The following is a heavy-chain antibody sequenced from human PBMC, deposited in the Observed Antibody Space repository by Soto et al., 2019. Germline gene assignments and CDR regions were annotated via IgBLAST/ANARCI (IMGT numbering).Heavy chain of an antibody. CDR2: ISSSSSTI. CDR1: GFTFSSYS. Sequence: EVQLVESGGGLVQPGGSLRLSCAASGFTFSSYSMNWVRQAPGKGREWVSYISSSSSTIYYADSVKGRFTISRDNAKNSLYLQMNSLRAEDTAVYYCARDHCSSTSCYYDYWGQGTLVTVSS. D-gene: IGHD2-2*01. V-gene: IGHV3-48*01. J-gene: IGHJ4*02. CDR3: ARDHCSSTSCYYDY.